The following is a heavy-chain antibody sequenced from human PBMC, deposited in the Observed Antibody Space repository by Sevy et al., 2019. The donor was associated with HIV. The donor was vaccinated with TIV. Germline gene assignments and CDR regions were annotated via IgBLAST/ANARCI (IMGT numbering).Heavy chain of an antibody. Sequence: GGSLRLSCAASGFTVSSNYMSWVRQAPGKGLEWVSVIYSGGSTYYADSVKGRFTISRDNSKNTLYLQMNSLRAEDTAVYYCAKVDSSGYYSVSGFDYWGQGTLVTVSS. CDR3: AKVDSSGYYSVSGFDY. J-gene: IGHJ4*02. CDR2: IYSGGST. V-gene: IGHV3-66*01. CDR1: GFTVSSNY. D-gene: IGHD3-22*01.